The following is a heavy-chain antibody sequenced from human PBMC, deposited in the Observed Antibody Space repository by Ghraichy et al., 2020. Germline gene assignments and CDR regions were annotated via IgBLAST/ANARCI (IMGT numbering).Heavy chain of an antibody. CDR3: ARDTPPITMVQGVPLGLNWFDP. V-gene: IGHV1-18*01. CDR1: GYTFTSYG. D-gene: IGHD3-10*01. Sequence: ASVKVSCKASGYTFTSYGISWVRQAPGQGLEWMGWISAYNGNTNYAQKLQGRVTMTTDTSTSTAYMELRSLRSDDTAVYYCARDTPPITMVQGVPLGLNWFDPWGQGTLVTVSS. CDR2: ISAYNGNT. J-gene: IGHJ5*02.